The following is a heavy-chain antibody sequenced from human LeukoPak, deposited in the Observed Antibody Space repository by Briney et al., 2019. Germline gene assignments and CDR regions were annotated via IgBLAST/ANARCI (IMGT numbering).Heavy chain of an antibody. Sequence: GGSLRLSCAASGFTFREYAMNWVRQAPGKGLEWVSYISSSSSTIYYADSVKGRFTISRDNAKNSLYLQLNSLRDEDTAVYYCARLCRNYYDSSSLDYWGQGTLVTVSS. CDR3: ARLCRNYYDSSSLDY. CDR1: GFTFREYA. D-gene: IGHD3-22*01. J-gene: IGHJ4*02. CDR2: ISSSSSTI. V-gene: IGHV3-48*02.